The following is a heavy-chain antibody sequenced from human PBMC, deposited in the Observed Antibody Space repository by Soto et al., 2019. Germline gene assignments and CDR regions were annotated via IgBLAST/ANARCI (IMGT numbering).Heavy chain of an antibody. Sequence: GGSLRLSCAASGFSFGGYWMQWVRQAPGKELVWVAHVDGDGSTKYAASVKGRFTVSRDGAKNTLYLQMNSLRVEDTAVYHCARVKGGVGGRGDPIDLWGQGTLVTVSS. V-gene: IGHV3-74*03. CDR2: VDGDGST. J-gene: IGHJ5*02. CDR3: ARVKGGVGGRGDPIDL. D-gene: IGHD2-15*01. CDR1: GFSFGGYW.